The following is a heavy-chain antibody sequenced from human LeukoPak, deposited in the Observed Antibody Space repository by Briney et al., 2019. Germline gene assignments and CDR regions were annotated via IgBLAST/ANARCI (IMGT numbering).Heavy chain of an antibody. D-gene: IGHD2-15*01. Sequence: ASVKVSCKASGYTFTSYGISWVQQAPGQGLEWMGWINAYNGNTNYAQKLQGRVTMTTDTSTSTAYMELRSLRSDDTAVYYCARVVGRANCSGGSCYLGAFDIWSQGTMVTVSS. CDR3: ARVVGRANCSGGSCYLGAFDI. CDR2: INAYNGNT. CDR1: GYTFTSYG. J-gene: IGHJ3*02. V-gene: IGHV1-18*01.